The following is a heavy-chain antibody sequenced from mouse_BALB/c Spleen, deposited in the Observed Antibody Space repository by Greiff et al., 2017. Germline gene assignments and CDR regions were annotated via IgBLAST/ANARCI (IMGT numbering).Heavy chain of an antibody. D-gene: IGHD1-1*01. V-gene: IGHV2-3*01. CDR2: IWGDGGT. CDR3: AKGLDYDDSSTGFAY. Sequence: VKLMESGPGLVAPSQCLSITCTASGFSLTSYGVSWVRQPPGKGLEWLGVIWGDGGTNYHSAHISSLSISKDNAKSQVFLKLNRLQTDDTATYYCAKGLDYDDSSTGFAYWGQGTLVTVSA. J-gene: IGHJ3*01. CDR1: GFSLTSYG.